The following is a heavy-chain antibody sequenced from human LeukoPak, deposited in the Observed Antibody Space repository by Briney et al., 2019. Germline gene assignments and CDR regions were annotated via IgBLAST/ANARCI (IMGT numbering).Heavy chain of an antibody. CDR2: ISGSGDYT. D-gene: IGHD6-19*01. CDR3: ARAGSSGWYFEDYFDY. V-gene: IGHV3-23*01. CDR1: GFTFSNYG. Sequence: GGTLRLSCAASGFTFSNYGMSWVRQAPGKGLEWVSAISGSGDYTYYADSVKGRFTISRDNSKNTLYLQMNSLRAEDTAVYYCARAGSSGWYFEDYFDYWGQGTLVTVSS. J-gene: IGHJ4*02.